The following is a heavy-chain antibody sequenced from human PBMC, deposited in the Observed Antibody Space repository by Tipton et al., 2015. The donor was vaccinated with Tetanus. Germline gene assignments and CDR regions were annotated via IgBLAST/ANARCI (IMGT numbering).Heavy chain of an antibody. CDR3: ARDLRLPDYYDSSGYYVLDYYYGMDV. J-gene: IGHJ6*02. D-gene: IGHD3-22*01. CDR2: IWYDGSNK. CDR1: GFTFSGYG. V-gene: IGHV3-33*01. Sequence: SLRLSCAASGFTFSGYGMHWVRQAPGKGLEWVAVIWYDGSNKYYADSVKGRFTISRDNSKNTLYLQMNSLRAEDTAVYYCARDLRLPDYYDSSGYYVLDYYYGMDVWGQGTTVTVSS.